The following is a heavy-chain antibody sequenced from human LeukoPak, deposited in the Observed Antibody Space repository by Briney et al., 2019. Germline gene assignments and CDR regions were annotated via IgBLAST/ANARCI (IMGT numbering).Heavy chain of an antibody. Sequence: ASVKVSCKASGGTFSSYAISWVRQAPGQGLEWMGGIIPIFGTANYAQKFQGRVTMTRSTSISTAYMELSTLTSEDTAIYYCARGLSGSPDYWGQGTLVTVSS. V-gene: IGHV1-69*05. D-gene: IGHD3-10*01. CDR3: ARGLSGSPDY. CDR1: GGTFSSYA. CDR2: IIPIFGTA. J-gene: IGHJ4*02.